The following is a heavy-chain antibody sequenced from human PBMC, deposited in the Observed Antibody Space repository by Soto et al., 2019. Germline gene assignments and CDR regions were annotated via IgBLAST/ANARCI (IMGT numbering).Heavy chain of an antibody. CDR3: ARTYSSSWYGGRWFDP. CDR1: GGSISSSSYY. Sequence: SDTLSLTCTVSGGSISSSSYYWGWIRQPPGKGLEWIGSIYYSGSTYYNPSLKSRVTISVDTSKNQFSLKLSSVTAADTAVYYCARTYSSSWYGGRWFDPWGQGTLVTVSS. J-gene: IGHJ5*02. CDR2: IYYSGST. V-gene: IGHV4-39*01. D-gene: IGHD6-13*01.